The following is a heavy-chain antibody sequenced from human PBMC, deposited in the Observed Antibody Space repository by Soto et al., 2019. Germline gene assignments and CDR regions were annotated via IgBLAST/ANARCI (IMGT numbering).Heavy chain of an antibody. D-gene: IGHD6-19*01. J-gene: IGHJ4*02. V-gene: IGHV4-34*01. CDR2: INHSGNT. CDR1: GGSFSGYY. CDR3: ARNSSGWSTYKGITDYYFDY. Sequence: PSETLSLTCAVYGGSFSGYYWSWIRQPPGKGLEWIGEINHSGNTNYNPSLKSRVTISVDTSKNQFSLKLSSVTAADTAVYYCARNSSGWSTYKGITDYYFDYWGQGALVT.